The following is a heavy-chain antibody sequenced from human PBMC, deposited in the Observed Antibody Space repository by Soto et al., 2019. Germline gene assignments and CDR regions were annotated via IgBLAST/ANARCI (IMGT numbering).Heavy chain of an antibody. Sequence: QVQLVESGGDLVKPGGSLRLSCAASGFTFSDYYMTWIRQAPGKGLGWVSYISSSGSTIYYADSVKGRFTISRDNAKKSLYLQMNSLRAEDRAVYDCAWGGQQLHGMDVWGQGTTVTVSS. V-gene: IGHV3-11*01. CDR2: ISSSGSTI. D-gene: IGHD6-13*01. CDR3: AWGGQQLHGMDV. CDR1: GFTFSDYY. J-gene: IGHJ6*02.